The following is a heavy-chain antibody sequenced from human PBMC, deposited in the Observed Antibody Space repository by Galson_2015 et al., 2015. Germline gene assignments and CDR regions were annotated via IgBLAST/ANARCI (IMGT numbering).Heavy chain of an antibody. J-gene: IGHJ4*02. CDR2: IIPTFGKA. CDR1: GGTFRNSA. CDR3: ARASQDCSSATCPYTY. D-gene: IGHD2-2*01. V-gene: IGHV1-69*06. Sequence: SVKVSCKASGGTFRNSAINWVRQAPGQGPEWVGGIIPTFGKANSAQKFQGRVTITADRSTTTAYLELSSLRSDDTAVYYCARASQDCSSATCPYTYWGQGTLVTVSS.